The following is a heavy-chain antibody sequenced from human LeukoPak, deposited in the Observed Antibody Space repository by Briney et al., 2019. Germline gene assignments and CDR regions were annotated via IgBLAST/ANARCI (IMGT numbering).Heavy chain of an antibody. CDR1: GGSFSGYY. J-gene: IGHJ4*02. CDR2: IYHSGST. CDR3: ARDATGMGNYFDY. Sequence: SETLSLTCAVYGGSFSGYYWGWIRQPPGKGLEWIGNIYHSGSTYYNPSLKSRVTISVDTSKNQFFMKLSSVTAADTAVYYCARDATGMGNYFDYWGQGTLVTVSS. V-gene: IGHV4-34*01. D-gene: IGHD3-10*01.